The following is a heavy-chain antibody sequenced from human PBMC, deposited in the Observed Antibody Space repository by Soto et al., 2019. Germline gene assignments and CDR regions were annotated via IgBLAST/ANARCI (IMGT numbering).Heavy chain of an antibody. CDR1: GGSISSGGYY. CDR3: AREFAGNSMVRGVRDNWFDP. J-gene: IGHJ5*02. Sequence: QVQLQESGPGLVKPSQTLSLTCTVSGGSISSGGYYWSWIRQHPGKGLEWIGYIYYSGSTYYNPSLKSRVTISVDTSKNQFSLKRSSVTAADTAVYYCAREFAGNSMVRGVRDNWFDPWGQGTLVTVSS. D-gene: IGHD3-10*01. V-gene: IGHV4-31*03. CDR2: IYYSGST.